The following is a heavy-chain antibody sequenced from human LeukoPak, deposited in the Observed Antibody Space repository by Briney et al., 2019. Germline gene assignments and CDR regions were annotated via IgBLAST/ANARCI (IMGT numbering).Heavy chain of an antibody. CDR1: GGSISRSVYY. V-gene: IGHV4-39*01. D-gene: IGHD5-18*01. CDR2: FYYTGTT. Sequence: SETVSLTCAVSGGSISRSVYYWGWIRQPPGKGLEWIGTFYYTGTTYYNPSLKSRVSISGDTSENQFSLKLRSVTATDSAVYFCARHPGTALGLDAFDIWGQGTMVTVSS. J-gene: IGHJ3*02. CDR3: ARHPGTALGLDAFDI.